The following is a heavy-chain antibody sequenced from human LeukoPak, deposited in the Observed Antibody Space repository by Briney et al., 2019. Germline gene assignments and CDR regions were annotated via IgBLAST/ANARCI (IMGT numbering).Heavy chain of an antibody. CDR2: IWYDGSNK. CDR1: GFTFSSYG. D-gene: IGHD3-3*01. J-gene: IGHJ4*02. V-gene: IGHV3-33*01. Sequence: RGSLRLSCAASGFTFSSYGMHWVRQAPGKGPEWVAVIWYDGSNKYYADSVKGRFTISRDNSKNTLYLQMNSLRAEDTAVYYCARTKTSREWLLYNWGQGTLVTVSS. CDR3: ARTKTSREWLLYN.